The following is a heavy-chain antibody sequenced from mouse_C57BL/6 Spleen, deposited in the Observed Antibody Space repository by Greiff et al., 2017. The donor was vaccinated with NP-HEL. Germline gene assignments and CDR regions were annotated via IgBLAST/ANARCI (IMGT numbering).Heavy chain of an antibody. V-gene: IGHV1-76*01. CDR3: AGSNYVYAMDY. Sequence: VQLQQSGAELVRPGASVKLSCKASGYTFTDYYINWVKQRPGQGLEWIARIYPGSGNTYYNEKFKGKATLTAEKSSSTAYMQLSSLTSEDSAVYFCAGSNYVYAMDYWGQGTSVTVSS. D-gene: IGHD2-5*01. CDR1: GYTFTDYY. CDR2: IYPGSGNT. J-gene: IGHJ4*01.